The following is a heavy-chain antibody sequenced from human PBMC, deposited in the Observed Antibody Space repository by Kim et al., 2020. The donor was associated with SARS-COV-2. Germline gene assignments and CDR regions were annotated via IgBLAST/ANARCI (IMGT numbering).Heavy chain of an antibody. CDR1: GGSISSYY. CDR2: IYYSGST. Sequence: SETLSLTCTVSGGSISSYYWSWIRQPPGKGLEWIGYIYYSGSTNYNPSLKSRVTISVDTSKNQFSLKLSSVTAADTAVYYCARSYYDILTGYYPFDYWRQGPLVTVSS. D-gene: IGHD3-9*01. CDR3: ARSYYDILTGYYPFDY. J-gene: IGHJ4*02. V-gene: IGHV4-59*01.